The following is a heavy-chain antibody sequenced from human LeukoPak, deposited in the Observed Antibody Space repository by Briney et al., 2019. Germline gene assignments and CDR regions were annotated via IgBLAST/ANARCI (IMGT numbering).Heavy chain of an antibody. CDR1: GGTFSSYA. V-gene: IGHV1-69*05. CDR3: ARGNNWFDP. CDR2: IIPIFGTA. J-gene: IGHJ5*02. Sequence: ATVKVSCKASGGTFSSYAISWVRQAPGQGLEWMGRIIPIFGTANYAQKFQGRVTVTTDESTSTAYMELSSLRSEDTAVYYCARGNNWFDPWGQGTLVTVSS.